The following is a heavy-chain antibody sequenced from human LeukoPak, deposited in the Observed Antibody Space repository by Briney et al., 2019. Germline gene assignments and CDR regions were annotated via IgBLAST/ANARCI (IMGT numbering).Heavy chain of an antibody. D-gene: IGHD3-10*01. CDR3: AREMVRGVILY. CDR2: IYYSGST. J-gene: IGHJ4*02. Sequence: PSETLSLTCTVSGGSISSYYWSWIRQPPGKGLEWIGYIYYSGSTNYNPSLKSRVTISVDTSKNQFSLKLSSVTAADTAVYYCAREMVRGVILYWGQGTLVTVSS. CDR1: GGSISSYY. V-gene: IGHV4-59*01.